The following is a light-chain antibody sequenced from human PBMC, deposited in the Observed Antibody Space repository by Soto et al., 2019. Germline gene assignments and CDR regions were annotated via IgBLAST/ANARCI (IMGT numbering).Light chain of an antibody. CDR1: RSDVGRYNY. CDR2: GNR. J-gene: IGLJ3*02. V-gene: IGLV2-14*03. Sequence: QSALTQPASVSGSPGQSITISCTGTRSDVGRYNYVSWYQQLPGAAPKLVIFGNRNRPSGVPERFSGSKSGTSASLAITGLQAEDEADYCCQAYDYSLTASVFGGGTKLTVL. CDR3: QAYDYSLTASV.